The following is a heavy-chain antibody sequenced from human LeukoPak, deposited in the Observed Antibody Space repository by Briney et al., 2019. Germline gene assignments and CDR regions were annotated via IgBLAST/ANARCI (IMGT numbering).Heavy chain of an antibody. CDR1: GGSFSGYY. Sequence: SETLSLTCAVYGGSFSGYYWSWIRQPPGKGLEWIGEINHSGSTNYNPSLKSRVTISVDTSKNQFSLKLSSVTAADTAVYYCARRQRVRGGPHLDYWGQGTLVTVSS. CDR3: ARRQRVRGGPHLDY. D-gene: IGHD3-10*01. CDR2: INHSGST. J-gene: IGHJ4*02. V-gene: IGHV4-34*01.